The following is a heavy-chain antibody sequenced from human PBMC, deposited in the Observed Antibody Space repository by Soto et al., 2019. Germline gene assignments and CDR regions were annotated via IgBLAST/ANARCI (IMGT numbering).Heavy chain of an antibody. J-gene: IGHJ6*02. V-gene: IGHV4-4*02. CDR1: GGSISSSNW. CDR2: IYHSGST. Sequence: QVHLQESGPGLMKPSRTLSLTCAVSGGSISSSNWWSWVRQPPGKGLKWIGEIYHSGSTNYNPSLMSRVTISVDESKTQFTLRLTSAAAADTAVYYCARAPGSQRAYYYYGMDVWGQGTTVTVSS. CDR3: ARAPGSQRAYYYYGMDV.